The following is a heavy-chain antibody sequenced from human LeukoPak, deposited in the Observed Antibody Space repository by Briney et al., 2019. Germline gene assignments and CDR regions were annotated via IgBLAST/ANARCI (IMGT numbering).Heavy chain of an antibody. Sequence: PSETLSLTCTVSGASISSYYWSWTRQPPGKGLEWIGYIYYSGSINYNPSLKSRVTISVDTSKNQFSLKLSSVTAADTAVYYCASGVYGGRDYYYYYMDVWGKGTTVTVSS. V-gene: IGHV4-59*01. CDR2: IYYSGSI. CDR3: ASGVYGGRDYYYYYMDV. J-gene: IGHJ6*03. D-gene: IGHD4-23*01. CDR1: GASISSYY.